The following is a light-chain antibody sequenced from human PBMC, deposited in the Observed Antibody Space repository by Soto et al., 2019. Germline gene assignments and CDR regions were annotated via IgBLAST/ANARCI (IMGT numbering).Light chain of an antibody. V-gene: IGKV1-5*03. CDR3: QQYNTYPFT. CDR1: QDISTW. J-gene: IGKJ2*01. CDR2: KAS. Sequence: DIHMTQSPSTLSASAGDRVNITCRASQDISTWLAWYQQKPGKAPKLLIYKASSLESEVPSRFSGSGSGTEFTLTIISLQPDDFASYFCQQYNTYPFTFGQGTKLEIQ.